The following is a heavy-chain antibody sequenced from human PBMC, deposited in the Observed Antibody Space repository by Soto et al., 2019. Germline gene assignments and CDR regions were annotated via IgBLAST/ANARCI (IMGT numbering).Heavy chain of an antibody. CDR1: GFTFSSYS. Sequence: PGGSLRLSCAASGFTFSSYSMNWVRQAPGKGLEWVSSISSSSSYIYYADSVKGRFTISRDNAKNSLYLQMNSLRAEDTAVYYCARDIVYSSGWYLPRFDYWGQGTLVTVSS. J-gene: IGHJ4*02. D-gene: IGHD6-19*01. CDR2: ISSSSSYI. V-gene: IGHV3-21*01. CDR3: ARDIVYSSGWYLPRFDY.